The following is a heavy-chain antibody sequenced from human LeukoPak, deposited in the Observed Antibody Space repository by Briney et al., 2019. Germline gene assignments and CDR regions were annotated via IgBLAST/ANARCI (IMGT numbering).Heavy chain of an antibody. D-gene: IGHD5-12*01. CDR2: IYYSGST. CDR1: GGSISSYY. Sequence: SETLSLTCTVSGGSISSYYWSWIRQPPGKGLEWIGYIYYSGSTNYNPSLKSRVTISVDTSKNQFSLKLSSVTAADTAVYCCARGYSGYDYVADWGQGTLVTVSS. CDR3: ARGYSGYDYVAD. J-gene: IGHJ4*02. V-gene: IGHV4-59*08.